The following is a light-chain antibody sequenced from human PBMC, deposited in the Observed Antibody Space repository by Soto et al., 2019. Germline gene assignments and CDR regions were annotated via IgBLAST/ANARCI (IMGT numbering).Light chain of an antibody. CDR3: QQRSNWPAGT. CDR1: QSVGSY. CDR2: DAS. V-gene: IGKV3-11*01. Sequence: EIVLTQSPATLSLSPGERATLSCRASQSVGSYLAWYQQKPGQAPRLLIYDASNRATGIPARFSGSGSGTDFTLTISILEPEDFAVYYCQQRSNWPAGTFGQGTKVDIK. J-gene: IGKJ1*01.